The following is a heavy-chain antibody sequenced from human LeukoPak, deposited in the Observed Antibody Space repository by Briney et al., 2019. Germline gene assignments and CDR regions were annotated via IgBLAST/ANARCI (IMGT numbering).Heavy chain of an antibody. CDR2: IRRDGSEK. Sequence: PGGSLRLSCAASGFTVSSNYMTWVRRAPGKGLEWVANIRRDGSEKHYVDSVMGRFTISRDNAKNSLYLQMNSLRAEDTAVYYCARDPYDSSGKPSWGQGTLVTVSS. J-gene: IGHJ4*02. D-gene: IGHD3-22*01. V-gene: IGHV3-7*01. CDR1: GFTVSSNY. CDR3: ARDPYDSSGKPS.